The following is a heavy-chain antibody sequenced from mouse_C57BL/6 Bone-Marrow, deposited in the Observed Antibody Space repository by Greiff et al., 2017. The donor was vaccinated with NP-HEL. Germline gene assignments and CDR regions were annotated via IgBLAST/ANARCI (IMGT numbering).Heavy chain of an antibody. CDR2: INPYNGGT. Sequence: VQLKESGPVLVKPGTTVTMSCKASGYTFTDYYMNWVKQSHGKSLEWIGVINPYNGGTSYNQKFKGKATLTVDKSSSTAYMELNSLTSEDSAVYYCGVVADYWGQGTTLTVSS. J-gene: IGHJ2*01. CDR3: GVVADY. CDR1: GYTFTDYY. V-gene: IGHV1-19*01. D-gene: IGHD1-1*01.